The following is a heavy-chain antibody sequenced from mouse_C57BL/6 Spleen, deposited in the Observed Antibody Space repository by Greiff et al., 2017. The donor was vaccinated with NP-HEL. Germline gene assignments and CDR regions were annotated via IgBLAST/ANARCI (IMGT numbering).Heavy chain of an antibody. J-gene: IGHJ2*01. D-gene: IGHD3-1*01. V-gene: IGHV5-4*01. CDR3: ARDRSHRAPCDY. CDR1: GFTFSSYA. CDR2: ISDGGSYT. Sequence: VQLQQSGGGLVKPGGSLKLSCAASGFTFSSYAMSWVRQTPEKRLEWVATISDGGSYTYYPDNVKGRFTISRDTAKNNLYLQMSHLKSEDTAMYYCARDRSHRAPCDYWGQGTTLTVSS.